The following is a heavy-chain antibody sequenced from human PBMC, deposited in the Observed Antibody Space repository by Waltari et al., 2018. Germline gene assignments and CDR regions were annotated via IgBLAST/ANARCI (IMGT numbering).Heavy chain of an antibody. CDR3: AVARGNYDVLTGFPADS. CDR1: GFSLTTYT. V-gene: IGHV3-48*01. CDR2: ISETSRTT. J-gene: IGHJ5*01. D-gene: IGHD3-9*01. Sequence: EERLVQSGGGLVQPGGSLRLSCEASGFSLTTYTLSLVRQAPGKGLEWVAYISETSRTTFYADSVRGRFIISRNNAKNSLSLQMVSLRGEDTAVYYCAVARGNYDVLTGFPADSWGQGTLVTVSS.